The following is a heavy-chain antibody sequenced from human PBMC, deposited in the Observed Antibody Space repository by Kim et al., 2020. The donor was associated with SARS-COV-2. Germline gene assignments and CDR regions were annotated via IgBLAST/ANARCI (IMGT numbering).Heavy chain of an antibody. V-gene: IGHV4-59*01. Sequence: SGTLSLTCTVSGGSISSYYWSWIRQPPGKGLEWIGYIYYSGSTNYNPSLKSRVTISVDTSKNQFSLKLSSVTAADTAVYYCARRAAVTTGYYFDYWGQGTLVTVSS. J-gene: IGHJ4*02. CDR3: ARRAAVTTGYYFDY. CDR1: GGSISSYY. CDR2: IYYSGST. D-gene: IGHD4-17*01.